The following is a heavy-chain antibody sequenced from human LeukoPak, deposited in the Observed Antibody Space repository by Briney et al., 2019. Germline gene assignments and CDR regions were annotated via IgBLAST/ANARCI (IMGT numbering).Heavy chain of an antibody. CDR1: GYTFTSYG. CDR2: ISAYNGNT. Sequence: GASVKVSCKASGYTFTSYGISWVRQAPGQGLEWMGWISAYNGNTNYAQKLQGRVTMTTDTSTSTAYMELRSLRSDDTAVYYYARDRVVAATEADFDYWGQGTLVTVSS. V-gene: IGHV1-18*01. CDR3: ARDRVVAATEADFDY. J-gene: IGHJ4*02. D-gene: IGHD2-15*01.